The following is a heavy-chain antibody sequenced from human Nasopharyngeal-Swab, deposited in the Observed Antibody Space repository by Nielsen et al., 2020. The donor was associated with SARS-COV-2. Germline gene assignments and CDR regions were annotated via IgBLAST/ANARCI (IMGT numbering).Heavy chain of an antibody. J-gene: IGHJ3*02. CDR1: GGSISNYY. V-gene: IGHV4-59*01. D-gene: IGHD2-2*01. Sequence: SETLSLTCTVSGGSISNYYWSWIRQPPGKGLEWIAYIYYTGSTKYNPSLKSRVTISVDTSMNQFSLNVDSVTTADTAVYYCARANVDPKYCSSTSCYVAFDIWGQGTMVTVSS. CDR2: IYYTGST. CDR3: ARANVDPKYCSSTSCYVAFDI.